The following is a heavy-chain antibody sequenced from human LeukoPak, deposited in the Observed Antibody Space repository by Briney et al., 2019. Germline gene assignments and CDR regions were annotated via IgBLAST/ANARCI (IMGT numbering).Heavy chain of an antibody. D-gene: IGHD3-10*01. J-gene: IGHJ4*02. V-gene: IGHV1-69*10. CDR2: IIPILGIA. CDR1: GGTVSRYA. Sequence: GASVNVSCKASGGTVSRYAISWVRQAPRQGLEWMGGIIPILGIANYAQKFQGRVTITADKSTSTAYMELSSLRSDDTAVYYCARDLQRLLWFGELCCFDYWGQGTLVTVSS. CDR3: ARDLQRLLWFGELCCFDY.